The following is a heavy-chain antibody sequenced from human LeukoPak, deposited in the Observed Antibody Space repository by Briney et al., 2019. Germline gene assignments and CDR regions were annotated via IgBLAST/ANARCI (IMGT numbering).Heavy chain of an antibody. CDR2: IYYSGSA. Sequence: SETLYLTCTVSGGSISSDGYYWTWIRQRPGKGLEWIGYIYYSGSASFNPSLKSRVTISVDPSKNQFSLKLSSVTAADTAVYYCARVASKGGTTRWYFDLWGRGTLVTVSS. J-gene: IGHJ2*01. V-gene: IGHV4-31*03. CDR1: GGSISSDGYY. D-gene: IGHD1-1*01. CDR3: ARVASKGGTTRWYFDL.